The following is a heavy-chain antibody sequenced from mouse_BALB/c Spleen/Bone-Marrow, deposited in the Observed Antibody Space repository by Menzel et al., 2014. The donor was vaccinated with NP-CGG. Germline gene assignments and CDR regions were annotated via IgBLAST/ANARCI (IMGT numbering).Heavy chain of an antibody. D-gene: IGHD1-1*01. CDR2: IWAGGST. CDR3: ARGSYYEGAMDY. CDR1: GFSLTSYG. J-gene: IGHJ4*01. Sequence: QVQLKESGPGLVLPSQRLSITCTVSGFSLTSYGLHWVRQPPGKVLEWLGVIWAGGSTNYNSALMSRLSISKDNSKSQVFLKMNSLQTDDTAMYYCARGSYYEGAMDYWGQGTSVTVSS. V-gene: IGHV2-9*02.